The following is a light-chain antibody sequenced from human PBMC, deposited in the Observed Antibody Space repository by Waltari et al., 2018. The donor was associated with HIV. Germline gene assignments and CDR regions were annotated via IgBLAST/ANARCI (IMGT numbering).Light chain of an antibody. CDR1: SSDVGGYNY. CDR2: DVS. CDR3: SSYTSINTR. J-gene: IGLJ2*01. Sequence: QSALTQPAAVSGPPGPSITIFCTGTSSDVGGYNYVSWYQQHPGKAPKLMIYDVSNRPSGVSNRFSGSKSGNTASLTISGLQAEDEADYYCSSYTSINTRFGGGTKVTVL. V-gene: IGLV2-14*03.